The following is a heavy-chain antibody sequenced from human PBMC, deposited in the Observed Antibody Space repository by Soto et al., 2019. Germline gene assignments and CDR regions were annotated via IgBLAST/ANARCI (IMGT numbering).Heavy chain of an antibody. CDR2: IYYSGST. D-gene: IGHD3-9*01. J-gene: IGHJ6*02. CDR1: GGSISSYY. V-gene: IGHV4-59*01. CDR3: ARDTSLLNYDILTGYWSHYYYGMDV. Sequence: SETLSLTCTVSGGSISSYYWSWIRQPPGKGLEWIGYIYYSGSTNYNPSLKSRVTISVDTSKNQFSLKLSSVTAADTAVYYCARDTSLLNYDILTGYWSHYYYGMDVWGQGTTVTVSS.